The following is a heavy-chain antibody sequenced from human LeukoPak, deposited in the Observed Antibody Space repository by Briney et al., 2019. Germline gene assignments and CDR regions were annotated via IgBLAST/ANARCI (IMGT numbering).Heavy chain of an antibody. Sequence: SETLSLTCAVYGGSFSGYYWSWIRQPPGKGLEWIGEINHSGSTNYNPSLKSRVTISVDTSKNQFSLKLSSVTAADTAVYYCARHPSSRIVVVITPYFDYWGQGTLVTVSS. J-gene: IGHJ4*02. V-gene: IGHV4-34*01. CDR1: GGSFSGYY. CDR3: ARHPSSRIVVVITPYFDY. D-gene: IGHD3-22*01. CDR2: INHSGST.